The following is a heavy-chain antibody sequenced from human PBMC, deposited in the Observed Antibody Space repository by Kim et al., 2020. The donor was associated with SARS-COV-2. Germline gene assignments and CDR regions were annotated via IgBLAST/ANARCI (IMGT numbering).Heavy chain of an antibody. CDR3: ARVSVTMRIHDITGTMDV. CDR1: GYTFTSYG. Sequence: ASVKVSCKASGYTFTSYGISWVRQAPGQGLEWMGWISAYNGNTNYAQKLQGRVTMTTDTSTSTAYMELRSLRSDDTAVYYCARVSVTMRIHDITGTMDVWGQGTTVTVSS. CDR2: ISAYNGNT. J-gene: IGHJ6*02. D-gene: IGHD4-17*01. V-gene: IGHV1-18*01.